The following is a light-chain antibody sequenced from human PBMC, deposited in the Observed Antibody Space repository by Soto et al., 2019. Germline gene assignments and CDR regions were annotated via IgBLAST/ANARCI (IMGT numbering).Light chain of an antibody. CDR2: GNS. Sequence: QSALTQPPSVSGAPGQRVTISCTGSSSNIGAGYDVHWYQQLPGTAPKLLIYGNSNRPSGVPDRFSGSKSGTSASLAITGLQAEDEADYYCPSYDSSLSGSNVVFGGGSKLTVL. CDR1: SSNIGAGYD. CDR3: PSYDSSLSGSNVV. J-gene: IGLJ2*01. V-gene: IGLV1-40*01.